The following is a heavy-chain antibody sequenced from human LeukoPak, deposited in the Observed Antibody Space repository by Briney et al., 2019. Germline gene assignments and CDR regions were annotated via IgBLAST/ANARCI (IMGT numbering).Heavy chain of an antibody. CDR3: AREAYDSSGFHYFDY. CDR1: GFTSNDYA. Sequence: SGGSLRLSCAASGFTSNDYAMYWVRQTPGKGLEWVTLISYDGYDKSYADSVRGRFTISRDNSKNTLYLQMDSLRAEDTAVYYCAREAYDSSGFHYFDYWGQGTLVTVSS. V-gene: IGHV3-30-3*01. CDR2: ISYDGYDK. D-gene: IGHD3-22*01. J-gene: IGHJ4*02.